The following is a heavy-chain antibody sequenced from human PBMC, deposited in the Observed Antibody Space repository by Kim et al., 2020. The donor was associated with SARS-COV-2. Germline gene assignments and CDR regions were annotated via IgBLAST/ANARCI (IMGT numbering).Heavy chain of an antibody. Sequence: GGSLRLSCAASGFTFDDYAMHWVRQAPGKGLEWVSLISWDGGSTYYADSVKGRFTISRDNSKNSLYLQMNSLRAEDTALYYCAKDRKATYYYGMDVWGQGTTVTVSS. V-gene: IGHV3-43D*03. CDR3: AKDRKATYYYGMDV. CDR1: GFTFDDYA. CDR2: ISWDGGST. J-gene: IGHJ6*02. D-gene: IGHD1-26*01.